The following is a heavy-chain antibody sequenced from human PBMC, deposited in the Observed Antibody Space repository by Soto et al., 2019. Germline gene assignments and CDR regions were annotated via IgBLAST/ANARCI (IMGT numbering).Heavy chain of an antibody. J-gene: IGHJ4*02. CDR3: ATDMPYAAGSLARCDY. CDR2: IYHSGTT. D-gene: IGHD1-26*01. Sequence: QVQLRESGPGLVKPSETLSLTCTVSGDSITGSYWSWIRQPPGKTIEWIGYIYHSGTTTYNPSLKSRISISVDTSKNQFTHLLTYAIAAGTAVYCCATDMPYAAGSLARCDYWGQGILVTGSS. V-gene: IGHV4-59*01. CDR1: GDSITGSY.